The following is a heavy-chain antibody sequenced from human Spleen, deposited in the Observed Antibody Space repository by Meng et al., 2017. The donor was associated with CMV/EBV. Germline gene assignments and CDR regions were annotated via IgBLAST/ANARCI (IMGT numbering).Heavy chain of an antibody. V-gene: IGHV4-4*02. D-gene: IGHD3-22*01. CDR2: IYHSGST. CDR1: GGCISSSNW. CDR3: ARVGYYDSSGLDY. J-gene: IGHJ4*02. Sequence: CAVSGGCISSSNWWSWVRQPPGKGLEWIGEIYHSGSTNYNPSLKSRVTISVDKSKNQFSLKLSSVTAADTAVYYCARVGYYDSSGLDYWGQGTLVTVSS.